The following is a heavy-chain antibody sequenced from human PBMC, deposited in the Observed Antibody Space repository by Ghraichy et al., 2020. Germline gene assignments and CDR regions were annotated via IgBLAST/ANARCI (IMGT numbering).Heavy chain of an antibody. CDR2: ISSSSSII. CDR1: GFTFSSYS. Sequence: GESLNISCAASGFTFSSYSMNWVRQAPGKGLEWVSYISSSSSIIYYADSVKGRFTISRDNAKNSLYLQMNSLRDEDTAVYYCARDGGMDSSRWYSFDYWGQGTLLTVSS. V-gene: IGHV3-48*02. CDR3: ARDGGMDSSRWYSFDY. D-gene: IGHD6-13*01. J-gene: IGHJ4*02.